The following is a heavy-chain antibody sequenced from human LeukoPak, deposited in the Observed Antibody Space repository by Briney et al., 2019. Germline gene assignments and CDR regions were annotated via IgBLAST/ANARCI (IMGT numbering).Heavy chain of an antibody. J-gene: IGHJ4*02. D-gene: IGHD3-10*01. V-gene: IGHV4-59*01. CDR2: IYYGGST. CDR1: GGSISSYY. Sequence: MPSETLSLTCTVSGGSISSYYWRWIRQPPGEGLEWIGYIYYGGSTNYNPSLKSRVTISVDTSKNQFSLKLSSVTAADTAVYYCARRMVRGVIFDYWGQGTLVTVSS. CDR3: ARRMVRGVIFDY.